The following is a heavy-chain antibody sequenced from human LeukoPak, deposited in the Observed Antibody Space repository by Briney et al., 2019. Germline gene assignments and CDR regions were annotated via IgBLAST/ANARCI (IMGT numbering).Heavy chain of an antibody. V-gene: IGHV4-39*01. CDR1: GGSISSSSYC. D-gene: IGHD3-3*01. Sequence: PSETLSLTCAVSGGSISSSSYCWGWIRQPPGKGLEWIGSIYYSGSTYYNPSLKSRVTISVDTSKNQFSLRLSSVTAADTAVYFCARHYDFWSGYPYFDYWGLGTLVTVSS. J-gene: IGHJ4*02. CDR3: ARHYDFWSGYPYFDY. CDR2: IYYSGST.